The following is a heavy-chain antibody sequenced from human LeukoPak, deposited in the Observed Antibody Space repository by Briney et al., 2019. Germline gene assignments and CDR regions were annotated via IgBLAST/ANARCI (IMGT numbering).Heavy chain of an antibody. V-gene: IGHV1-3*01. J-gene: IGHJ4*01. CDR1: GYTFTSYA. CDR2: INAGNGNT. Sequence: ASVKVSCKASGYTFTSYAMHWVRQAPGQRLEWMGWINAGNGNTKYSQKFQGRVTITRDTSASTAYMELSSLRSEDTAVYYCARGGRGQQLNYSFDSGAKEPLATFSS. D-gene: IGHD6-13*01. CDR3: ARGGRGQQLNYSFDS.